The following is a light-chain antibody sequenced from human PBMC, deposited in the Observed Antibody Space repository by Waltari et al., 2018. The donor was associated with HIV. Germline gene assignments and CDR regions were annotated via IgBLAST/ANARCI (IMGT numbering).Light chain of an antibody. CDR2: EVS. Sequence: QSALTQPPSASGSPGQSVTISCTGTSSDVGGYNYVSWYQQHPGKAPKLMIYEVSKRPSGVPDRFSGSKSCNTSSLTVSWLQVYDEADYYCSSYAGSNNLVFGGGTKLTVL. V-gene: IGLV2-8*01. CDR3: SSYAGSNNLV. CDR1: SSDVGGYNY. J-gene: IGLJ2*01.